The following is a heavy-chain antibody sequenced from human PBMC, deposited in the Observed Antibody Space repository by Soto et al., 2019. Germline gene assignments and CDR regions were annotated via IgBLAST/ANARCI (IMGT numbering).Heavy chain of an antibody. CDR1: GYTFTSYA. CDR3: ARGVASSWYNYYYYYMDV. D-gene: IGHD6-13*01. CDR2: INAGNGNT. Sequence: GASVKVSCKASGYTFTSYAMHWVRQAPGQRLEWMGWINAGNGNTKYSQKFQGRVTITRDTSASTAYMELSSLRSEDTAVYYCARGVASSWYNYYYYYMDVWGKGTTVTVSS. V-gene: IGHV1-3*01. J-gene: IGHJ6*03.